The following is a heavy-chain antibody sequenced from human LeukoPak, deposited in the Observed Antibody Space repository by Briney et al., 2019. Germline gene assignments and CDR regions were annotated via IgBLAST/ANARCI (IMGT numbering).Heavy chain of an antibody. D-gene: IGHD3-16*01. V-gene: IGHV3-23*01. CDR2: ISGSGGST. CDR1: GFTFSSYA. J-gene: IGHJ4*02. Sequence: QPGGSLRLSCAASGFTFSSYAMSWVRQAPGKGLEWVSAISGSGGSTYYADSVKGRFTISRDNSKNTLYLQMNSLRAEDTAVYYCARVGREMLRPYEEGRFGSNAAHQYYFDYWGQGTLVTVSS. CDR3: ARVGREMLRPYEEGRFGSNAAHQYYFDY.